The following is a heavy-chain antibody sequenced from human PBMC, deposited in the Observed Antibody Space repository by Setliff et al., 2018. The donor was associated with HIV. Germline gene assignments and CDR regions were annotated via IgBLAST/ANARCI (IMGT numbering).Heavy chain of an antibody. CDR1: GYTFTSYA. CDR3: ARAQLQDNFWSGYLGLPNYYYYMDV. Sequence: VSCKASGYTFTSYAMNWVRQAPGQGLEWMGWINTNTGNPTYAQGFTGRFVFSLDTSVSTAYLQISSLKVEDTAVYYCARAQLQDNFWSGYLGLPNYYYYMDVWGKGTTVTVSS. J-gene: IGHJ6*03. D-gene: IGHD3-3*01. CDR2: INTNTGNP. V-gene: IGHV7-4-1*02.